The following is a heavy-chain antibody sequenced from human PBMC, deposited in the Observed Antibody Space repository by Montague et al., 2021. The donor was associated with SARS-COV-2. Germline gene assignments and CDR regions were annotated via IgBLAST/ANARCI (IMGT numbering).Heavy chain of an antibody. V-gene: IGHV4-34*01. CDR2: IDHGGAT. Sequence: SETLSLTCAVYGGSFNNYYWSWIRQPPGKGLEWIGEIDHGGATNYSPSLRSRLTLSVDTSKNQFSLKLSSVTAADTAVYYCARGQRQPFSVIGVLAGGPELRCYGLDVWGLGTTVTVSS. CDR3: ARGQRQPFSVIGVLAGGPELRCYGLDV. CDR1: GGSFNNYY. J-gene: IGHJ6*02. D-gene: IGHD3-3*01.